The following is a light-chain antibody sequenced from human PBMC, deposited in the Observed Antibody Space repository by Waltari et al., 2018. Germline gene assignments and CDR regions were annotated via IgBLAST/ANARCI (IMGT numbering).Light chain of an antibody. J-gene: IGKJ1*01. CDR2: KAS. CDR3: QQYNSYPCT. V-gene: IGKV1-5*03. Sequence: DIQMTQSPSTLSASVGARATITCRASQSVSTWLAWYQQKPGKAPKLLIYKASTLETGGPSRFSGSGSGTEFTLTISSLQPDDFATYYCQQYNSYPCTFGQGSKVEI. CDR1: QSVSTW.